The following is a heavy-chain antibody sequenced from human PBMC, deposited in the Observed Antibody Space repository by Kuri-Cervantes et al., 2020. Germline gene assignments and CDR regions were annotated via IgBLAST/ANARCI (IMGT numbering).Heavy chain of an antibody. J-gene: IGHJ3*02. V-gene: IGHV3-30-3*01. D-gene: IGHD5-18*01. CDR1: GFTFSSYA. CDR2: ISYDGSNK. CDR3: ARDRGYSYGYRHAFDI. Sequence: LKISCAAAGFTFSSYAMHWVRQAPDKGLEWVAFISYDGSNKYYADSVKGRFTISRDNSKNTLYLQMNSLRAEDTAVYYCARDRGYSYGYRHAFDIWGQGTMVTVPS.